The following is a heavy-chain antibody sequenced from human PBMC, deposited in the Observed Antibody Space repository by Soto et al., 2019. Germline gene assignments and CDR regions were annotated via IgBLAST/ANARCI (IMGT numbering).Heavy chain of an antibody. CDR1: GGSISSDDYY. Sequence: SETLSLTCTVSGGSISSDDYYWSWIRQAPGRGLEWIGYIHSSGSIYYNPSLKSRATMSIDTARNQFSLKVSSVTVADTAVYYCARDLDGLHDDNSGPYPRPGWGQGTLVTVS. CDR2: IHSSGSI. J-gene: IGHJ1*01. D-gene: IGHD3-22*01. V-gene: IGHV4-30-4*01. CDR3: ARDLDGLHDDNSGPYPRPG.